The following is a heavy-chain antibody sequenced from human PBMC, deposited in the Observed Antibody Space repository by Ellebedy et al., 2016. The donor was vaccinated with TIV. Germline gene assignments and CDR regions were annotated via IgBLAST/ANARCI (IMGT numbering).Heavy chain of an antibody. CDR3: ARFPSAWYFDL. Sequence: GGSLRLXXAASGFTFSDSWMSWVRQAPGKGLEWVSYLSISGSSIYYADSVKGRFTISRDSAKNSLYLQMNSLRADDTAVYFCARFPSAWYFDLWGRGTLVTVS. J-gene: IGHJ2*01. CDR1: GFTFSDSW. V-gene: IGHV3-11*01. CDR2: LSISGSSI. D-gene: IGHD3-3*01.